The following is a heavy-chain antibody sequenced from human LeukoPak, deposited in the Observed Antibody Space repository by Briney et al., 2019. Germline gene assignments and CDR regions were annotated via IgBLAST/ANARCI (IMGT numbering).Heavy chain of an antibody. CDR3: ARDGYQLRGYNWFDP. CDR1: GYTFTGYY. D-gene: IGHD2-2*01. J-gene: IGHJ5*02. CDR2: INPNSGGT. Sequence: EASVKVSCKASGYTFTGYYMHWVRQAPGQGLEWMGWINPNSGGTNYAQKFQGRVTMTRDTSISTAYMELSRLRSDDTAVYYCARDGYQLRGYNWFDPWGQGTLVTVSS. V-gene: IGHV1-2*02.